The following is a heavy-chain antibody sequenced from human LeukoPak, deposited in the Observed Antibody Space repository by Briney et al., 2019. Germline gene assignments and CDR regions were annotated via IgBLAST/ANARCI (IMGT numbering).Heavy chain of an antibody. CDR2: ISYDGSIQ. V-gene: IGHV3-30*03. J-gene: IGHJ4*02. CDR3: ATASGIAVADY. D-gene: IGHD6-19*01. CDR1: GFTFSNYG. Sequence: PGRSLRLSCAASGFTFSNYGMHWVRQAPGKGLEWVAVISYDGSIQYCADSVKGRFTISRDNSKNTLYLQMNSLRAEDTAVYYCATASGIAVADYWGKGPLVPVS.